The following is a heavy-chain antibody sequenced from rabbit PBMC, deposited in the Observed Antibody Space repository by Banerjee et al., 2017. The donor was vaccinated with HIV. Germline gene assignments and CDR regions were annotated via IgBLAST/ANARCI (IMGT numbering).Heavy chain of an antibody. V-gene: IGHV1S7*01. CDR3: VRENSSGWGAINL. Sequence: QSLEESGGGLVQPGGSLKLSCKASGFDFSSYGVSWVRQAPGKGLEWIGYIDPVFGSTYYASWVNGRFTISSHNAQNTLYLQLNSLTAADTATYFCVRENSSGWGAINLWGPGTLVTVS. D-gene: IGHD4-1*01. J-gene: IGHJ4*01. CDR2: IDPVFGST. CDR1: GFDFSSYG.